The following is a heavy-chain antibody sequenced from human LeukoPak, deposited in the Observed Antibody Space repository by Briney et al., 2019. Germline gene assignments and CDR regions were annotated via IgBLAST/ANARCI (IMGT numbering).Heavy chain of an antibody. CDR2: INGDGSST. J-gene: IGHJ5*02. CDR1: GFTFSSYW. CDR3: VRSWGTGWFDP. Sequence: PGRSLRLSCAASGFTFSSYWMHWVRQAPGKGPVWVSRINGDGSSTNYADSVKGRFTISRDNAKNTLSLQINTLSAEDTAVYYCVRSWGTGWFDPWGQGTLVTVSS. V-gene: IGHV3-74*01. D-gene: IGHD3-16*01.